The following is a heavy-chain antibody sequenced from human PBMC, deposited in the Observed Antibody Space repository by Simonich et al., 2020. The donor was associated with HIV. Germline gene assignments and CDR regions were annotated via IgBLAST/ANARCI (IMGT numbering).Heavy chain of an antibody. J-gene: IGHJ3*02. V-gene: IGHV4-38-2*01. CDR2: IYYSGST. CDR1: GYSISSGYY. Sequence: QVQLQESGPGLVKPSETLSLTCAVSGYSISSGYYWGWIRQPPGKGLEWIGSIYYSGSTYYNPSLKSRVTISGDTSKNQFSLKLSSVTAADTAVYYCARVLQFLYAFDIWGQGTMVTVSS. CDR3: ARVLQFLYAFDI. D-gene: IGHD3-3*01.